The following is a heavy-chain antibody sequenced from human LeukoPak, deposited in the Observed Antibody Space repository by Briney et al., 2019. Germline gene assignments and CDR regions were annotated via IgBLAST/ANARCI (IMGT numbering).Heavy chain of an antibody. V-gene: IGHV4-39*07. Sequence: SETLSLTCTVSGGSISSSSYYWGWIRQPPGKGLEWVGSIYYSGSTYYNPSLKSRVTISVDTSKNQFSLKLSSVTAADTAVYYCAGEYQLLLYNWFDPWGQGTLVTVSS. CDR3: AGEYQLLLYNWFDP. CDR1: GGSISSSSYY. J-gene: IGHJ5*02. D-gene: IGHD2-2*01. CDR2: IYYSGST.